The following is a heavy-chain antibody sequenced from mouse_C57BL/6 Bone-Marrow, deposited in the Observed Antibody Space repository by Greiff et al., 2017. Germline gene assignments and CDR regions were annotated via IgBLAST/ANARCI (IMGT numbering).Heavy chain of an antibody. D-gene: IGHD1-1*01. Sequence: QVQLQQSGPGLVQPSQSLSITCTVSGFSLTSYGVHWVRQSPGKGLEWLGVIWSGGSTDYNAAFISRLSISKDNSKSQVFFKMNSLQADDTAIYYCARKGRDYYGSSYVVLYWYFDVWGTGTTVTVSS. CDR1: GFSLTSYG. CDR2: IWSGGST. V-gene: IGHV2-2*01. J-gene: IGHJ1*03. CDR3: ARKGRDYYGSSYVVLYWYFDV.